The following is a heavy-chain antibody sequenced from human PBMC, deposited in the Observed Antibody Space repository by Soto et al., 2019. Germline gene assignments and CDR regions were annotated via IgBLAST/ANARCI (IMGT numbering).Heavy chain of an antibody. CDR3: AREVGHMDV. CDR1: GYTFTTYG. CDR2: VSPYNGDT. Sequence: QVQLVQSGAEVKKPGASVTVSCKASGYTFTTYGINWVRQAPGQGLEWMGWVSPYNGDTTYAQKVQGRVTMTTDTSTRTAHLELRSLRSDDTAVYYCAREVGHMDVWGQGTTVTVSS. D-gene: IGHD2-2*01. V-gene: IGHV1-18*04. J-gene: IGHJ6*02.